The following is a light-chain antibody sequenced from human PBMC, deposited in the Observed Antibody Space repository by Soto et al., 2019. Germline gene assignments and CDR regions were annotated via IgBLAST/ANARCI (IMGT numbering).Light chain of an antibody. CDR3: SSYTSSSTLHWV. Sequence: QSALTQPASVSGSPGQSITISCTGTSSDVGGYNYVSWYQQHPDKAPKLMIYEVSNRPSGVSNRFSGSKSGNTASLTISGLQAEDEADYYCSSYTSSSTLHWVFGGGTQLTVL. V-gene: IGLV2-14*01. J-gene: IGLJ3*02. CDR2: EVS. CDR1: SSDVGGYNY.